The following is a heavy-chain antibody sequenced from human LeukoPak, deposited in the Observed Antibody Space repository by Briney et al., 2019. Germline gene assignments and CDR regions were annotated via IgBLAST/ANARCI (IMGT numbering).Heavy chain of an antibody. Sequence: SETLSLTCTVSGGSISSYYWSWIRQPPGKGLEWIGYIYYTGSTNYNPSLKSRVTISVDTSKNQFSLNLSSVTAADTAMYYCARWGMTTMAHVERWGQGTLVTVSS. J-gene: IGHJ4*02. CDR3: ARWGMTTMAHVER. V-gene: IGHV4-59*01. CDR2: IYYTGST. D-gene: IGHD4-23*01. CDR1: GGSISSYY.